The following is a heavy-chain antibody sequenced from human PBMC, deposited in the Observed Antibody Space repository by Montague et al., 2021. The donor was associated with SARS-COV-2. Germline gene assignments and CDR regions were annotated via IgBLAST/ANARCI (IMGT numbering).Heavy chain of an antibody. V-gene: IGHV4-38-2*01. CDR2: VYHSGYT. Sequence: SETLSLTCSVSGFSISSGFYWAWIRQSPGKGPEWIGTVYHSGYTPHNPSLKDRVTVSIDTSQNQFSLTVTSVTAADTAVYFCARRGYTGSDYFDYWGQGTLVTVSS. CDR3: ARRGYTGSDYFDY. J-gene: IGHJ4*02. CDR1: GFSISSGFY. D-gene: IGHD5-12*01.